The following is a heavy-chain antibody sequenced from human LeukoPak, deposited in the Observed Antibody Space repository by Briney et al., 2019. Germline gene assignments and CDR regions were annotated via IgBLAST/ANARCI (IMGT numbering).Heavy chain of an antibody. Sequence: TSETLSLTCAVYGGSFSGYYWSWIRQPPGKGLEWIGEINHSGSTNYNPSLKSRVTISVDTSRNQFSLKLSSVTAADTAVYYCARGRRAVAGGYYYYYYGMDVWGQGTTVTVSS. V-gene: IGHV4-34*01. D-gene: IGHD6-19*01. CDR2: INHSGST. J-gene: IGHJ6*02. CDR1: GGSFSGYY. CDR3: ARGRRAVAGGYYYYYYGMDV.